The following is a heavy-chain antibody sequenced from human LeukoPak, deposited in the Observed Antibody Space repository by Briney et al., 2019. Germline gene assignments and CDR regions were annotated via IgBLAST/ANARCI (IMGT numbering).Heavy chain of an antibody. J-gene: IGHJ6*02. Sequence: SQTLSLTCTVSGGSISSGSYYWSWIRQPAGKGLEWIGRIYTSGSTNYDPSLKSRVTISVDTSKNQFSLKLSSVTAAGTAVYYCARDTVIVATTGYCSGGSCYYYGMDVWGQGTTVTVSS. CDR1: GGSISSGSYY. CDR3: ARDTVIVATTGYCSGGSCYYYGMDV. CDR2: IYTSGST. D-gene: IGHD2-15*01. V-gene: IGHV4-61*02.